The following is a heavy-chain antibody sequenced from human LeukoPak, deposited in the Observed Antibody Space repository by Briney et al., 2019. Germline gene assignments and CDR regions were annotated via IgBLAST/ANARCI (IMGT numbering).Heavy chain of an antibody. V-gene: IGHV1-8*01. J-gene: IGHJ6*03. Sequence: ASVKVSCKASGYTFTSYDINWVRQATGQGLEWMGWMNPNSGNTGYAQKFQGRVTMTRNTSISTAYMELSSLRSEGTAVYYCARGTTGWIYYYYYYMDVWGKGTTVTVSS. D-gene: IGHD6-19*01. CDR3: ARGTTGWIYYYYYYMDV. CDR2: MNPNSGNT. CDR1: GYTFTSYD.